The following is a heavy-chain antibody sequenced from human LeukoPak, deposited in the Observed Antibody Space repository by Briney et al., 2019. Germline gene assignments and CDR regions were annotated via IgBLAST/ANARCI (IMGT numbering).Heavy chain of an antibody. D-gene: IGHD4-17*01. CDR1: GGSFSGYY. CDR2: INHSGST. Sequence: KPSETLSLTCAVYGGSFSGYYWSWIRQPPGKGLEWIGEINHSGSTNYNPSLKSRVTISVDTSKNQFSLKLSSVTAADTAVYYCAVLMGYGGTFDYWGQGTLVTVSS. CDR3: AVLMGYGGTFDY. V-gene: IGHV4-34*01. J-gene: IGHJ4*02.